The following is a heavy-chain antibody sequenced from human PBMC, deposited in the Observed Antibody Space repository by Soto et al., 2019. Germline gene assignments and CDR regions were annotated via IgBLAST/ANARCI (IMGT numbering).Heavy chain of an antibody. CDR2: IYHSGRT. J-gene: IGHJ4*02. V-gene: IGHV4-30-2*01. D-gene: IGHD4-4*01. CDR1: AGSISPCDYS. CDR3: AKGSDNYPQML. Sequence: PSEPLSLTYAVSAGSISPCDYSLSWIRDARGKGLEWIGYIYHSGRTYYNPSPKSRVPISLDRSTNQVYLELSSVTAADTAVYYCAKGSDNYPQMLWGQGT.